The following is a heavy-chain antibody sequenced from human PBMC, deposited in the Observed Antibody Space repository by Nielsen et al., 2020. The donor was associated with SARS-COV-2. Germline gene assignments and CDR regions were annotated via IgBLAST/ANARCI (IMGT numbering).Heavy chain of an antibody. J-gene: IGHJ4*02. CDR1: GFTVSSNY. D-gene: IGHD1-26*01. CDR2: IYSGGSI. CDR3: AKGGGFEIDSGSYGSDY. Sequence: GGSLRLSCAASGFTVSSNYMSWVRQAPGKGLEWVSVIYSGGSIYYADSVKGRFTISRHNSKNTLYLQMNSLRAEDTAVYYCAKGGGFEIDSGSYGSDYWGQGTLVTVSS. V-gene: IGHV3-53*01.